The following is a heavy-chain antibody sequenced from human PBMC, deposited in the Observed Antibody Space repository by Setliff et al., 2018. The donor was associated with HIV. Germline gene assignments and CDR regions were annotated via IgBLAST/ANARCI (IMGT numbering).Heavy chain of an antibody. CDR3: ARSALWFGEADWYFDL. J-gene: IGHJ2*01. CDR1: GGSISSYY. CDR2: IFYSGST. Sequence: ETLSLTCTVSGGSISSYYWSWIRQPPGKGLEWIGYIFYSGSTNYNPSLKSRVTISVDTSKNQFSLKLRSVTAVDTAVYYCARSALWFGEADWYFDLWGRGTLVTVSS. V-gene: IGHV4-59*12. D-gene: IGHD3-10*01.